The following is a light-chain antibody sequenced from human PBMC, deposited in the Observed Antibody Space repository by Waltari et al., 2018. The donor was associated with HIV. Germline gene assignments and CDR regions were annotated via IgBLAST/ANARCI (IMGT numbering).Light chain of an antibody. J-gene: IGKJ4*01. CDR2: GAS. V-gene: IGKV1-39*01. CDR1: QTIETY. CDR3: QQSYSTLLI. Sequence: DIQMTQSPSSLSASIGDRVTIICGASQTIETYLNWYQQIPGKAPILLIHGASTLQCGVHSIFSGCCSGTHFTLIFSFLQPDVCVIYYCQQSYSTLLIFGGG.